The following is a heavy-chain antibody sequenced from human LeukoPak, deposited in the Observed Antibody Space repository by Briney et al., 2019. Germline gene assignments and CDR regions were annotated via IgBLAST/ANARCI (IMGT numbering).Heavy chain of an antibody. CDR1: GGFISSSTYY. V-gene: IGHV4-39*01. CDR2: MSYSGST. Sequence: PSETLSLTCTVSGGFISSSTYYWVWIRQPPGKGLEWIGSMSYSGSTYYNPSLKSRVTISVDTSKNQFSLKLSSVTAADTTVYYCARQVSRGLFDYWGQGTLVTVSS. CDR3: ARQVSRGLFDY. J-gene: IGHJ4*02.